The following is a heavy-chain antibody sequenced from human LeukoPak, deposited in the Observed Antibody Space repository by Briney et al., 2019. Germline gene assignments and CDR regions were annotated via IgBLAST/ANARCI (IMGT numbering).Heavy chain of an antibody. CDR1: GGSISDYY. CDR3: ARFARHGWGWYFDL. J-gene: IGHJ2*01. D-gene: IGHD5-24*01. Sequence: SETLSLTCTVSGGSISDYYWGWIRQPPGKGLEWIGYVTYSGSTEYTIYNPSLKSRVTISVDTSKNQFFLKLSSVTAADTALYYCARFARHGWGWYFDLWGRGTLVTVSS. CDR2: VTYSGSTEYT. V-gene: IGHV4-59*01.